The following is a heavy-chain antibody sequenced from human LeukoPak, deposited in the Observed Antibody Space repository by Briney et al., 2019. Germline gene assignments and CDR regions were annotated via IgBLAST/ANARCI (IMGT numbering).Heavy chain of an antibody. CDR2: INHSGST. J-gene: IGHJ4*02. V-gene: IGHV4-34*01. CDR3: ARARRSSIAGRPRDFDY. Sequence: PSETLSLTCAVYGGSFSGYYWSWIRQPPGKGLEWMGEINHSGSTNYNPSLKSRVAISVDTSKNQFSLKLSSVTAADTAVYYCARARRSSIAGRPRDFDYWGQGTLVTVSS. CDR1: GGSFSGYY. D-gene: IGHD6-6*01.